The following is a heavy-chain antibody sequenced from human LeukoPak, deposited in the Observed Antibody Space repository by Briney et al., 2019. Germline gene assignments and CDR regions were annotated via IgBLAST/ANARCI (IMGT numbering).Heavy chain of an antibody. J-gene: IGHJ4*02. CDR2: IWHDGSKT. CDR3: ARDFGNDYYIFDY. Sequence: PGGSLRLSCVGSGYSFRTYGMHWVRQAPGKGLDWVAVIWHDGSKTLYADSVKGRFTISRDDSENTLYLEMNSLRVEDTAVYFCARDFGNDYYIFDYWGQGTLVTVSS. CDR1: GYSFRTYG. V-gene: IGHV3-33*01. D-gene: IGHD2-21*02.